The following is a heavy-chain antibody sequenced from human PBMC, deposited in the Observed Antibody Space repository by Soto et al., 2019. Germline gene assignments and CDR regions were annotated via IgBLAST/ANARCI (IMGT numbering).Heavy chain of an antibody. CDR3: SRQASDFWSGKPQYYMDV. D-gene: IGHD3-3*01. V-gene: IGHV3-73*01. CDR2: IRSKPNNYAT. Sequence: EVQLVESGGGLVQPGGSLKLSCAASVFTFSGSAMHWVRQASGKGLEWVGRIRSKPNNYATAYGASMKGRFTISRDDSKNTAYLQMNSLNTEDTAVYYCSRQASDFWSGKPQYYMDVWGKGTTVTVSS. J-gene: IGHJ6*03. CDR1: VFTFSGSA.